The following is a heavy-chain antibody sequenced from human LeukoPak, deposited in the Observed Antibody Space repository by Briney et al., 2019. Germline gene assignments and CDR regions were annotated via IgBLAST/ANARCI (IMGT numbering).Heavy chain of an antibody. CDR1: GFTFSSYA. V-gene: IGHV3-23*01. Sequence: GGSLRLSCAASGFTFSSYAMSWVRQAPGKRLEWVSAISGSGGSTYYADSVKGRFTISRDNSKNTLYLQMNSLRAEDTAVYYCAKGGIVGATVFQDYWGQGTLVTVSS. D-gene: IGHD1-26*01. J-gene: IGHJ4*02. CDR3: AKGGIVGATVFQDY. CDR2: ISGSGGST.